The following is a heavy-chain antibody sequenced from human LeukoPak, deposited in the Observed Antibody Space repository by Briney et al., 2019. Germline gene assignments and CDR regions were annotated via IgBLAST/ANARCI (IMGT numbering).Heavy chain of an antibody. V-gene: IGHV1-69*04. D-gene: IGHD5-18*01. CDR2: IIPILGIA. J-gene: IGHJ5*02. CDR3: ARDMVDRDMVKSLGWFDP. Sequence: SVKVSCKASGGTFSSYAISWVRQAPGQGLEWMGRIIPILGIANYAQKFQGRVTITADKSTSTAYVELSSLRSEDTAVYYCARDMVDRDMVKSLGWFDPWGQGTLVTVSS. CDR1: GGTFSSYA.